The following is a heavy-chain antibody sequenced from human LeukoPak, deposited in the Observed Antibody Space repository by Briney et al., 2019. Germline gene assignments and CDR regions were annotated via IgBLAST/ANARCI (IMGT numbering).Heavy chain of an antibody. CDR2: IYYSGST. CDR3: ARVGSGSGYFDY. V-gene: IGHV4-59*01. CDR1: GGSISSYY. D-gene: IGHD6-19*01. J-gene: IGHJ4*02. Sequence: PSETLSLTCTVSGGSISSYYWSWIRQPPGKGLGWIGYIYYSGSTNYNPSLKSRVTISVDTSKNQFSLKLSSVTAADTAVYYCARVGSGSGYFDYWGQGTLVTVSS.